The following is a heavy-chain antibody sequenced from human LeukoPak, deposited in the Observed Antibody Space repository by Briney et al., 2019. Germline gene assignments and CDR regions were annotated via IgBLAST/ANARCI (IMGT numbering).Heavy chain of an antibody. D-gene: IGHD5-12*01. J-gene: IGHJ4*02. V-gene: IGHV3-23*01. CDR2: ISGNGDST. CDR1: GFTFSNYS. CDR3: AGQWLRLGPIDY. Sequence: GGSLRLSCAASGFTFSNYSMNWVRQAPGKGLEWVSSISGNGDSTYYADSVKGRFTISRDNSKDTLYLQMNSLRVDDTAVYYCAGQWLRLGPIDYWGQGTLVSVSS.